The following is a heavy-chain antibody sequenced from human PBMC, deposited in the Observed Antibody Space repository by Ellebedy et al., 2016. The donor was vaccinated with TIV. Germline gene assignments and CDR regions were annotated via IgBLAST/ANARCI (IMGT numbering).Heavy chain of an antibody. V-gene: IGHV3-11*01. Sequence: GGSLRLSXAASGFTFSDYYMSWIRQAPGKGLEWVSYISSSGSTIYYADSVKGRFTISRDNAKNSLYLQMNSLRAEDTALYYCAKDGTGDLESPVFDYWGQGTLVTVSS. CDR2: ISSSGSTI. D-gene: IGHD7-27*01. J-gene: IGHJ4*02. CDR1: GFTFSDYY. CDR3: AKDGTGDLESPVFDY.